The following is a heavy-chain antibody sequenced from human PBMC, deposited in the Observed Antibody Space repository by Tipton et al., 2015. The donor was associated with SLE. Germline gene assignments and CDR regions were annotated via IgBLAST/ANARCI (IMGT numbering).Heavy chain of an antibody. CDR1: GFTFSNYA. Sequence: SLRLSCAASGFTFSNYALHWVRQAPGKGLEWVAMISFDGSKKYFADSVKGRFTISRDNSKNTLYLQMNSLRPEDTAVYYCARKGLLWFRELLGFDYWGQGTLVTVSS. D-gene: IGHD3-10*01. CDR2: ISFDGSKK. J-gene: IGHJ4*02. V-gene: IGHV3-30*04. CDR3: ARKGLLWFRELLGFDY.